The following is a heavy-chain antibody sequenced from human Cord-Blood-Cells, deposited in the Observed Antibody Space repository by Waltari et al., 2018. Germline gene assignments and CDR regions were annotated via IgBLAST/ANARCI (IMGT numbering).Heavy chain of an antibody. CDR2: ISSSSSYI. J-gene: IGHJ4*02. CDR1: GFTFSSYS. D-gene: IGHD2-15*01. V-gene: IGHV3-21*01. CDR3: ARVPGWSYYFDY. Sequence: EVQLVESGGGLVKPGGSLRLSCAASGFTFSSYSMNWVRQATGKGLEWVSSISSSSSYIYYADSVKGRFTISRDNAKNSLYLQMNSLRAEDTAVYYWARVPGWSYYFDYWGQGTLVTVSS.